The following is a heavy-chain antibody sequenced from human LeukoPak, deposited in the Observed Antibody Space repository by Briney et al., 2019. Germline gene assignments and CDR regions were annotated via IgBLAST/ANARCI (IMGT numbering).Heavy chain of an antibody. CDR1: GYSISSGYY. V-gene: IGHV4-38-2*01. CDR3: ARLGEDSSGWYDY. J-gene: IGHJ4*02. D-gene: IGHD6-19*01. Sequence: SETLSLTCAVSGYSISSGYYWGWIRQPPGKGLEWIGSIYHSGSTYYNPSLKSRVTISVDTSKNQFSLKLSFVTAADTAVYYCARLGEDSSGWYDYWGQGTLVTVSS. CDR2: IYHSGST.